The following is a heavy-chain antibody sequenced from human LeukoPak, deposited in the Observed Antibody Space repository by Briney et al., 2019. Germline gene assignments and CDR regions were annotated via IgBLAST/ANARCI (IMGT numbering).Heavy chain of an antibody. CDR2: IRYDGSNK. CDR3: AKLSATVTTSHFDY. V-gene: IGHV3-30*02. Sequence: PGGSLRLSCAASGFTVSSNYMSWVRQAPGKGLEWVAFIRYDGSNKYYADSVKGRFTISRDNSKNTLYLQMNSLRAEDTAVYYCAKLSATVTTSHFDYWGQGTLVTVSS. CDR1: GFTVSSNY. J-gene: IGHJ4*02. D-gene: IGHD4-17*01.